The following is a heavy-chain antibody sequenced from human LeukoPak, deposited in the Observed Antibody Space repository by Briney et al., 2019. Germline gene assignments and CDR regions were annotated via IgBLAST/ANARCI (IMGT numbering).Heavy chain of an antibody. D-gene: IGHD2-2*01. CDR1: GYTFTSYG. J-gene: IGHJ3*02. CDR3: ARDLLTSLWVVVPAADAFDI. Sequence: ASVKVSCKASGYTFTSYGISWVRQAPGQGLEWMGWISAYNGNTNYAQKLQGRVTMTTDTSTSTAYMELRSLRSDDTAVYYCARDLLTSLWVVVPAADAFDIWGQGTMVTVSS. V-gene: IGHV1-18*01. CDR2: ISAYNGNT.